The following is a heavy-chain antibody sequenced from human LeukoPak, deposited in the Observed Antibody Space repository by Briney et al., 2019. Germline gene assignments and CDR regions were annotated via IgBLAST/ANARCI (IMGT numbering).Heavy chain of an antibody. J-gene: IGHJ4*02. CDR2: ISGGGDIT. Sequence: PGGSLRLSCAASGFTFSTYAMSWVRQAPGKGLEWVPAISGGGDITYYADSVKGRFTISRDSSKSTLFLQMNSLRAEDTAVYYCAKVGNGDYWGQGTLVTVSS. CDR1: GFTFSTYA. V-gene: IGHV3-23*01. CDR3: AKVGNGDY.